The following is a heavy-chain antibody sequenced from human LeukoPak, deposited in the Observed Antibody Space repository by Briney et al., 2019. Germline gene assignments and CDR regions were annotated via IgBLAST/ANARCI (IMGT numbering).Heavy chain of an antibody. J-gene: IGHJ4*02. D-gene: IGHD6-6*01. Sequence: GGSLRLSCAASGFSFRGNAMHWVRQAPGKGLEWVAIIWYDESNEYYADSVKGRFIISRDNSKNTLYLQMNSLRVEDTAVYYCARGGISARPDYWGQGTLVTVSS. CDR3: ARGGISARPDY. CDR2: IWYDESNE. V-gene: IGHV3-33*01. CDR1: GFSFRGNA.